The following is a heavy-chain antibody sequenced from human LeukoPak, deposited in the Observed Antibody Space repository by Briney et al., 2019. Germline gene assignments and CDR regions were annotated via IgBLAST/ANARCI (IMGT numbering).Heavy chain of an antibody. J-gene: IGHJ4*02. CDR2: ISYDGSNK. CDR1: GFTFRSYG. Sequence: GGSLRLSCGAWGFTFRSYGMHWVRQAPGKAVEGGGVISYDGSNKYYADSVKGRFTISRDNSKNTLYLQMNSLRAEDTAVYYCAKDYVWGSYRYVFDYWGQGTLVTVSS. D-gene: IGHD3-16*02. V-gene: IGHV3-30*18. CDR3: AKDYVWGSYRYVFDY.